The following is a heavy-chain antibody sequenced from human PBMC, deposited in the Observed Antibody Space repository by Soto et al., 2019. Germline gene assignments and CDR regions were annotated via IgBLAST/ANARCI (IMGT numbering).Heavy chain of an antibody. CDR3: ARAYYDSSGYYYSTYYFDY. V-gene: IGHV4-30-4*01. J-gene: IGHJ4*02. D-gene: IGHD3-22*01. CDR1: GGSISSGDYY. CDR2: IYYSGSI. Sequence: SETLSLTCTVSGGSISSGDYYWSWIRQPPGKGLEWIGYIYYSGSIYYNPSLKSRVTISVDTSKNQFSLKLSSVTAADTAVYYCARAYYDSSGYYYSTYYFDYWGQGTLVTVSS.